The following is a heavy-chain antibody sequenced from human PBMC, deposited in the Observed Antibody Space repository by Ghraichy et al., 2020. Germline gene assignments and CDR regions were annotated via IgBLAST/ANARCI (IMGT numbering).Heavy chain of an antibody. CDR3: ARTGIAATIDY. Sequence: SETLSLTCTVSGGSISSYYWSWIQQPPGKGLEWIGYIYYSGSTNYNPSLKSRVTISVDTSKNQFSLKLSSVTAADTAVYYCARTGIAATIDYWGQGTLVTVSS. CDR2: IYYSGST. CDR1: GGSISSYY. J-gene: IGHJ4*02. D-gene: IGHD6-13*01. V-gene: IGHV4-59*01.